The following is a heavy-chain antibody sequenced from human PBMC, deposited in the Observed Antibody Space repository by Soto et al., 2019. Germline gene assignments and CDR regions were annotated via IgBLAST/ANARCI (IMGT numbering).Heavy chain of an antibody. V-gene: IGHV4-59*01. CDR2: IYYSGST. CDR3: ARDTSPGVAATYYYGMDV. Sequence: QVQLQESGPGLVKPSETLSLTCTVSGGSISSYYWSWIRQPPGKGLEWIGYIYYSGSTNYNPSLKSRVTISVDTSKNQFSLKLSSVTAADTAVYYCARDTSPGVAATYYYGMDVWGQGTTVTVSS. D-gene: IGHD2-15*01. J-gene: IGHJ6*02. CDR1: GGSISSYY.